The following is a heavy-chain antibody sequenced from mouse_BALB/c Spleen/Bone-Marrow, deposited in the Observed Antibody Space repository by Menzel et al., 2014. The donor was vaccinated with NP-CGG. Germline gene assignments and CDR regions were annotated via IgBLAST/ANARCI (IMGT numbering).Heavy chain of an antibody. CDR3: ARHAYYDQTEVSFVY. Sequence: EVKLQESGGGLVKSGGSLKLSCAASGFSFNNYGMSWVRQTPEKRLEWDATISGGGSYTFYPDSVKGRFTISRDNAENNLYLQLSSLRSEDTALYYCARHAYYDQTEVSFVYWGQGTLVTVSA. J-gene: IGHJ3*01. CDR2: ISGGGSYT. V-gene: IGHV5-9-2*01. D-gene: IGHD2-4*01. CDR1: GFSFNNYG.